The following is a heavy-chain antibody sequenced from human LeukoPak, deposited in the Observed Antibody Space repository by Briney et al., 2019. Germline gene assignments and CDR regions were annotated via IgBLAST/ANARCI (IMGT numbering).Heavy chain of an antibody. D-gene: IGHD2-15*01. CDR2: IYYSGTT. J-gene: IGHJ5*02. CDR1: GFTVSSNY. CDR3: ARVNTQGVPSP. V-gene: IGHV4-38-2*01. Sequence: GSLRLSCAASGFTVSSNYMSWIRQPPGKGLEWIASIYYSGTTHYNPSHQSRVTMSVDMSKNQFSLKLSSVTAADTAVYYCARVNTQGVPSPWGQGILVTVSS.